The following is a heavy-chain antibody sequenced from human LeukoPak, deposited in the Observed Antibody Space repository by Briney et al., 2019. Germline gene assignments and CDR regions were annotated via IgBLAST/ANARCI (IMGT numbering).Heavy chain of an antibody. CDR1: GFTFSSYA. D-gene: IGHD3-10*01. V-gene: IGHV3-30*04. CDR3: AKDHFYGSGRWDSYYYYMDV. J-gene: IGHJ6*03. Sequence: GRSLRLSCAASGFTFSSYAMHWVRQAPGKGLEWVAFIANDGNNKYYADSVKGRFTISRDISKNTLYLQMNSLRVEDTAVFYCAKDHFYGSGRWDSYYYYMDVWGKGTTVTISS. CDR2: IANDGNNK.